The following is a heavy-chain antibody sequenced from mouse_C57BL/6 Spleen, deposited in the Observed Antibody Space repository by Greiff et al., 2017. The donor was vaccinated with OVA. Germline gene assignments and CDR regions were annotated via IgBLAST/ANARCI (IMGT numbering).Heavy chain of an antibody. CDR3: ARGPHYAWFAY. CDR1: GYAFSSYW. V-gene: IGHV1-80*01. D-gene: IGHD1-1*02. Sequence: VQGVESGAELVKPGASVKISCKASGYAFSSYWMNWVKQRPGKGLEWIGQIYPGDGDTNYNGKFKGKATLTADKSSSTAYMQLSSLTSEDSAVYFCARGPHYAWFAYWGQGTLVTVSA. J-gene: IGHJ3*01. CDR2: IYPGDGDT.